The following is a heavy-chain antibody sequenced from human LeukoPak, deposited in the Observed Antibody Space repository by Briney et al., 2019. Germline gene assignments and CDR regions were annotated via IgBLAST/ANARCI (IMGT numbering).Heavy chain of an antibody. J-gene: IGHJ3*02. Sequence: PGGSLRLSCAASGFTFSSYWMHWVRQAPGKGLVWFSRIKTDGSSTDYADSVKGRFTISRDNAKNTMYLQMNSLRAEDTAVYYCARGVSGTGPDIWGLGTMVTVSS. CDR2: IKTDGSST. CDR1: GFTFSSYW. CDR3: ARGVSGTGPDI. D-gene: IGHD5/OR15-5a*01. V-gene: IGHV3-74*01.